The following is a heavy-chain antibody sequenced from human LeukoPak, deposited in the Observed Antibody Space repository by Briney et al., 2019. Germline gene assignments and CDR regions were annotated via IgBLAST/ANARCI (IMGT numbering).Heavy chain of an antibody. CDR1: GFTFSAYS. J-gene: IGHJ4*02. V-gene: IGHV3-48*02. Sequence: GGSLRLSCATSGFTFSAYSLNWLRQAPGKGLEWLSYISVDNITIYYADSVRGRFTISRDNAQNSLYLQMSSLRNEDTAVYYCTRGPHYGDYWGQGTLVTVSS. CDR3: TRGPHYGDY. CDR2: ISVDNITI. D-gene: IGHD3-10*01.